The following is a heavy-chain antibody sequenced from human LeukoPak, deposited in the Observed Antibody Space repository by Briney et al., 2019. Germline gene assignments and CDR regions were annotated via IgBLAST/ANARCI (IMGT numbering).Heavy chain of an antibody. CDR1: GITFSNYA. CDR2: ISGSAHKI. J-gene: IGHJ4*02. D-gene: IGHD3-10*01. V-gene: IGHV3-23*01. Sequence: GGSLRLSCVASGITFSNYAVSWVRQAPEKGLDWVSVISGSAHKIRYADSVKGRFTISRDDSKNTLYLQMNSLRAEDAAVYYCARAGSLWFGESKFDYWGQGTLVTVSS. CDR3: ARAGSLWFGESKFDY.